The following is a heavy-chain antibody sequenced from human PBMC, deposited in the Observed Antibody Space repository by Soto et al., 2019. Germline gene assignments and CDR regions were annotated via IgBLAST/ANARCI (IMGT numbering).Heavy chain of an antibody. D-gene: IGHD2-15*01. J-gene: IGHJ3*01. V-gene: IGHV3-23*01. Sequence: EMQLLESGGDWVQPGGSLRLSCEASGFTFSSYAMTWVRQAPGKGLEYISAISGNGVTTYYADSMKGRFTVSRDNSKNTLLLQMISLRAEDTAMYYCAKDRDDIVLVDAFGLWGQGTIVTVSS. CDR3: AKDRDDIVLVDAFGL. CDR2: ISGNGVTT. CDR1: GFTFSSYA.